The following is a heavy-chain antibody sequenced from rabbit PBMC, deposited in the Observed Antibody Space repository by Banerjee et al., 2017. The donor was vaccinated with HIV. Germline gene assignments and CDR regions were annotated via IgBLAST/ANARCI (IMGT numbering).Heavy chain of an antibody. V-gene: IGHV1S45*01. J-gene: IGHJ4*01. CDR3: ARDDAHVTGYYFNL. Sequence: QEQLEESGGDLVKPEGSLTLTCTASGFSFSSSYWICWVRQAPGKGLEWIACIYTCSGSALYVSWAKGRFTISKTSSTTVDLKMTSLTAADTATYFCARDDAHVTGYYFNLWGAGTLVTVS. CDR1: GFSFSSSYW. D-gene: IGHD6-1*01. CDR2: IYTCSGSA.